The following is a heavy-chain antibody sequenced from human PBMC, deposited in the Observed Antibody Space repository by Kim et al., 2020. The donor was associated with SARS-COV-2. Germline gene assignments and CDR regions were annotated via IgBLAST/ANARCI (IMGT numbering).Heavy chain of an antibody. V-gene: IGHV3-20*04. CDR1: GFTFDDYG. CDR2: INWDGGRT. D-gene: IGHD3-3*01. CDR3: ARDLQYYDFWSSHSTGIGNQNYFDH. J-gene: IGHJ4*02. Sequence: GGSLRLSCAASGFTFDDYGMRWVRQVPGKGLEWISGINWDGGRTSYADSVKGRFTISRDNAKHSLYLQMNSLRAEDTALYYCARDLQYYDFWSSHSTGIGNQNYFDHWGQGTLVTVSS.